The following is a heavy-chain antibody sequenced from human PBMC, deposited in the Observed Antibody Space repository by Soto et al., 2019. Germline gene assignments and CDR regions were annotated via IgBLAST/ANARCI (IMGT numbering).Heavy chain of an antibody. CDR2: IYYTGST. J-gene: IGHJ4*02. CDR1: GGSISSSSYY. V-gene: IGHV4-39*01. CDR3: MLGSGWKDFDY. Sequence: LQLQESGPGLVKPSETLSLTCTVSGGSISSSSYYWGWIRQPPGKGLEWIGNIYYTGSTYYNPSLKRRVTISVDTSKNQFSLKLSSVTAADTAVYYCMLGSGWKDFDYWGQGTLVTVSS. D-gene: IGHD3-22*01.